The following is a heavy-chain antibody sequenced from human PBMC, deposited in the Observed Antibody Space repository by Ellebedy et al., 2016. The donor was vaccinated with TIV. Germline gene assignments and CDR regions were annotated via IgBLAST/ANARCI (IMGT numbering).Heavy chain of an antibody. CDR1: GDSIYSYY. J-gene: IGHJ3*02. Sequence: SETLSLTCTVSGDSIYSYYWSWIRQPAGKGLEWIGRIYYSGSTNYNPSLKSRVTMSVDTSKNQFSLKLNSVTAADTAVYFCARMKVGFDAFEIWGQGTMVTVSS. CDR3: ARMKVGFDAFEI. CDR2: IYYSGST. D-gene: IGHD1-26*01. V-gene: IGHV4-4*07.